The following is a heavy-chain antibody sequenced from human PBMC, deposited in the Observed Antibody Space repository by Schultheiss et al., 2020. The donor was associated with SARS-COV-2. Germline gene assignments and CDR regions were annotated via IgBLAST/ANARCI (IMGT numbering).Heavy chain of an antibody. D-gene: IGHD3-10*01. CDR1: GFTFSSYG. J-gene: IGHJ4*02. CDR2: IWYDGSNK. Sequence: GGSLRLSCAASGFTFSSYGMHWVRQAPGKGLEWVAVIWYDGSNKYYADSVKGRFTISRDNSKNTLSLQMHSLRVEDTAVYYCAKDRALAVRGEADYWGQGTLVTVSS. CDR3: AKDRALAVRGEADY. V-gene: IGHV3-30*02.